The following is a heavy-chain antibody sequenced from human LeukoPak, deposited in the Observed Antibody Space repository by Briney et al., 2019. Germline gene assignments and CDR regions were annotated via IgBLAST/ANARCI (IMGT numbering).Heavy chain of an antibody. Sequence: TGGSLRLSCAGSGFIFRNYGMHWVRQAPGQGLQWVAVISDGGTHLYYADSVKGRFTISRDNAKNSLYLQMNSLRAEDTAVYYCARDESLAAASNDYWGQGTLVTVSS. J-gene: IGHJ4*02. CDR2: ISDGGTHL. D-gene: IGHD6-13*01. CDR3: ARDESLAAASNDY. V-gene: IGHV3-33*08. CDR1: GFIFRNYG.